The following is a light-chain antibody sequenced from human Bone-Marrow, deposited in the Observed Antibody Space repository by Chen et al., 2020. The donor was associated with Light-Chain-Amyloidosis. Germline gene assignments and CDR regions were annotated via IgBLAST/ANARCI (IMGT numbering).Light chain of an antibody. CDR2: RDT. J-gene: IGLJ2*01. V-gene: IGLV3-25*03. CDR3: QSADSSGTYEVI. CDR1: DLPTKY. Sequence: SYELTQPPSVSVSPGQTARITCSGDDLPTKYAYWYQQKPGQAPVLVIHRDTERPSGISERFSGSRSWRTATLTRSGVQAEDEADYHCQSADSSGTYEVIFGGGTKLTVL.